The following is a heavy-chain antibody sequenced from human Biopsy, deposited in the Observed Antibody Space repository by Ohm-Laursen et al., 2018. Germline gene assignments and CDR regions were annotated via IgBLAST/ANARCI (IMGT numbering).Heavy chain of an antibody. D-gene: IGHD6-13*01. Sequence: SDTLSLTCVVYGGSFNGYFWSWIRQPPGKGLEWIGDITQSGSTNYSPSLKSRVTISVDTAKKQFSLSLSSVTAADTAVYYCARVPLPGIGAAYQGRFLYGMDVWGQGTKVTVSS. CDR1: GGSFNGYF. CDR3: ARVPLPGIGAAYQGRFLYGMDV. J-gene: IGHJ6*02. V-gene: IGHV4-34*01. CDR2: ITQSGST.